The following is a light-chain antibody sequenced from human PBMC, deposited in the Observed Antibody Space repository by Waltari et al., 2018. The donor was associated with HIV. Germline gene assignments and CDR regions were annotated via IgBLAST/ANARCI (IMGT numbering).Light chain of an antibody. J-gene: IGKJ1*01. CDR1: QGIGYD. Sequence: AIQMTQSPPSLSASVGGRVTIPCRARQGIGYDVGWYQQQPGTPPKLLIYSASRLQSGVPSRFRGRGSGTDFTLTISSLQPEDFVTYYCMQDFNYPRTFGQGTRVEIK. CDR3: MQDFNYPRT. V-gene: IGKV1-6*01. CDR2: SAS.